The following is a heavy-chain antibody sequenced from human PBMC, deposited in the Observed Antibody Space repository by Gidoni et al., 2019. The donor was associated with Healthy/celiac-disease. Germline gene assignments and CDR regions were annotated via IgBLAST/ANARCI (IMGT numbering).Heavy chain of an antibody. V-gene: IGHV4-34*01. D-gene: IGHD3-9*01. J-gene: IGHJ3*02. CDR2: INHSGST. CDR1: GGSFSGYY. CDR3: ARFDRGAFDI. Sequence: QVQLQQRGAGMLKPSETLSLTCAVYGGSFSGYYWSWIRQPPGKGLEWIGEINHSGSTNYNPSLKSRVTISVDTSKNQFSLKLSSVTAADTAVYYCARFDRGAFDIWGQGTMVTVSS.